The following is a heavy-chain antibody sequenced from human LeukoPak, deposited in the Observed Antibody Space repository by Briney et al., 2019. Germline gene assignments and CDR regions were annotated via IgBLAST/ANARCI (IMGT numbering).Heavy chain of an antibody. CDR2: IYYSGST. D-gene: IGHD6-13*01. CDR1: GCSISSSSYY. V-gene: IGHV4-39*07. Sequence: SETLSLTCTVSGCSISSSSYYWGWIRQPPGKGLECIGSIYYSGSTYYNPSLKSRVTISVDTSKNQFSLKLSSVTAADTAVYYCARTTEAHSWRTRYYDYYMDVWGKGTTVTVSS. J-gene: IGHJ6*03. CDR3: ARTTEAHSWRTRYYDYYMDV.